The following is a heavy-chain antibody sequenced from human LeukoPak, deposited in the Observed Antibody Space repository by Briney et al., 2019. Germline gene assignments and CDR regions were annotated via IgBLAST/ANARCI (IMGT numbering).Heavy chain of an antibody. D-gene: IGHD3-3*01. V-gene: IGHV3-11*01. CDR3: ASLFRDFWSDDAFDI. CDR1: GFTFSDYY. Sequence: KPGGSLRLSCAASGFTFSDYYMSWIRQAPGKGLEWAAYISSGTYYADSVKGRFTISRDNAKNSLYLQMNSLRAADTAVYYCASLFRDFWSDDAFDIWGQGTMVTVSS. J-gene: IGHJ3*02. CDR2: ISSGT.